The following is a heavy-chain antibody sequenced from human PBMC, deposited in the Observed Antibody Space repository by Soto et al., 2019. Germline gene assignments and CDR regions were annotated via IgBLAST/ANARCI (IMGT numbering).Heavy chain of an antibody. J-gene: IGHJ4*02. D-gene: IGHD6-13*01. CDR1: GYSFTSYW. CDR2: IDPSDSYT. Sequence: GESLKISCKGSGYSFTSYWISWVRQMPGKGLEWMGRIDPSDSYTNYSPSFRGHVTISADQSISTAYLQWSSLKASDTAMYYCARRIAAADFDHWGQGPLVTVCS. CDR3: ARRIAAADFDH. V-gene: IGHV5-10-1*01.